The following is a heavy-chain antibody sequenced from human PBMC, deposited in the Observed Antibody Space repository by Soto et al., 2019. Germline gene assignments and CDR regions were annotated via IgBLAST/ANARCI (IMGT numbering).Heavy chain of an antibody. CDR3: ARYNSYAIDY. CDR2: IHYSGTT. CDR1: GTSISSYY. D-gene: IGHD2-8*01. Sequence: PTCTVSGTSISSYYWSWIRQPPGKGLEWIANIHYSGTTNYNPSLASRVTLSVDTSKNQFSLKMTSVTAADRAMYFCARYNSYAIDYWGRGTLVTVSS. V-gene: IGHV4-59*01. J-gene: IGHJ4*02.